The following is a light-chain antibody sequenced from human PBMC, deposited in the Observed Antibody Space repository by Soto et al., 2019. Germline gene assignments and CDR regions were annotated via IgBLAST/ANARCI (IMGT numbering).Light chain of an antibody. Sequence: EVVLTQFPGTLSLSPGERAILSCRTSQTINHKYLAWFQQEAGRAPRLLIHSVSVRATGIPDRFSGSGSGTDFTRTISRLEPEDFAVYYCELYSGSPWTFGQGTKVEIK. CDR3: ELYSGSPWT. V-gene: IGKV3-20*01. CDR1: QTINHKY. CDR2: SVS. J-gene: IGKJ1*01.